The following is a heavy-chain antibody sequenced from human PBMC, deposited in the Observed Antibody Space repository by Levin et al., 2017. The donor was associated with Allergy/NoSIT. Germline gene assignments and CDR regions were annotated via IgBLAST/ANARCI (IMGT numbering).Heavy chain of an antibody. D-gene: IGHD3-10*01. CDR2: ITSDGTNK. J-gene: IGHJ4*02. CDR3: ASRGSFDH. CDR1: GLSFSDYG. Sequence: GGSLRLSCSASGLSFSDYGLHWVRQAPDSGLEWVTLITSDGTNKFYADSVKGRFIVSRDNSRNLLYLQLNSLRPDDTAVYYCASRGSFDHWGQGTLVTVSS. V-gene: IGHV3-30*03.